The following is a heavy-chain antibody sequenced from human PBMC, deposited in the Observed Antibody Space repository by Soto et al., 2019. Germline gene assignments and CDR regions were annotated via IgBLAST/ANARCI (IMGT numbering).Heavy chain of an antibody. D-gene: IGHD6-13*01. CDR1: GYTFTSYY. Sequence: ASVKVSCKASGYTFTSYYIHWVRQAPGVGLEWMALIKPGGSYTTYAQKFQGRVTLTSDTSTSTVYMELNSLRSDDTAVYYCARDPLRSSMGNFDYWGQGTLVTVSS. CDR3: ARDPLRSSMGNFDY. CDR2: IKPGGSYT. V-gene: IGHV1-46*01. J-gene: IGHJ4*02.